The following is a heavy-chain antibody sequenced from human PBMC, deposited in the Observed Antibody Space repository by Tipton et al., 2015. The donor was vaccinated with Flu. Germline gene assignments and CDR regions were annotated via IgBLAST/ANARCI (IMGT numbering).Heavy chain of an antibody. J-gene: IGHJ6*03. CDR2: MNPNSGNT. CDR3: ARFGELFPAYVLGYYYYMDV. Sequence: QSGAEVKKPGASVKVSCKASGYTFTSYDINWVRQATGQGLEWMGWMNPNSGNTGYAQKFQGRVTMTRNTSISTAYMELSSLRSEDTAVYYCARFGELFPAYVLGYYYYMDVWGKGTTVTVSS. D-gene: IGHD3-10*01. CDR1: GYTFTSYD. V-gene: IGHV1-8*01.